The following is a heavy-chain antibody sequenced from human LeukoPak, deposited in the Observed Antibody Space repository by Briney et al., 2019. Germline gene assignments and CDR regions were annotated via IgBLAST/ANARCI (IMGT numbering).Heavy chain of an antibody. Sequence: PGGSLRLSCAASGFTFSDYYMSWIRQAPGKGLDWVSYISTSGNTIYDADSVKGRFTISRDNAKNSLYLQMSSLRAEDTAVYYCARYSYGVNDFDYWVQGTLVTVSS. V-gene: IGHV3-11*04. CDR2: ISTSGNTI. D-gene: IGHD5/OR15-5a*01. CDR3: ARYSYGVNDFDY. CDR1: GFTFSDYY. J-gene: IGHJ4*02.